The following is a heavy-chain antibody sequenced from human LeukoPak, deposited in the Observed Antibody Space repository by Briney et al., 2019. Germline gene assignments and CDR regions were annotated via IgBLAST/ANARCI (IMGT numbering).Heavy chain of an antibody. Sequence: GGSLRLSCAASGFTFSSYSMNWVRQAPGKGLEWVSSISTSGGDTSYADSVKGRFTVSRDNSQNTLYLQMHSLRADDTALYYCAPYSFDSSGLRGGFDYWGQGTLVIVSS. D-gene: IGHD3-22*01. CDR1: GFTFSSYS. CDR3: APYSFDSSGLRGGFDY. J-gene: IGHJ4*02. V-gene: IGHV3-21*04. CDR2: ISTSGGDT.